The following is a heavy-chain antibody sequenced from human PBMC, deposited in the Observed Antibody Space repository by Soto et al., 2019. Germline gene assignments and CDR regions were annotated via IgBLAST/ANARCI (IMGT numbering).Heavy chain of an antibody. V-gene: IGHV4-61*01. Sequence: QVQLQESGPGLVKPSETLSLTCTVSGGSVSSGSYYWSWIRQPPGKGLECIGYIYYSGSTNYNPSLMMRVAISVDTSENHFSPKLSSVTAADTAVYYSARVSCSWGLVSYFAYWGQGTLVTVSS. CDR2: IYYSGST. CDR1: GGSVSSGSYY. J-gene: IGHJ4*02. D-gene: IGHD6-13*01. CDR3: ARVSCSWGLVSYFAY.